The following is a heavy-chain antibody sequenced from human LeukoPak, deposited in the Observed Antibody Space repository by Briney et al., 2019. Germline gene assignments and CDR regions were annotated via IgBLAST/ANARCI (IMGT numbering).Heavy chain of an antibody. D-gene: IGHD4-17*01. CDR2: INAGNGNT. Sequence: ASVKVSCKASGYTFTSYAMHWVRQAPGQRLEWMGWINAGNGNTKYSQKFQGRVTITRDTSASTAYMELSSLRSEDTAVYYCAGGRYDYGDNGGWFDPWGQGTLVTVSS. V-gene: IGHV1-3*01. CDR3: AGGRYDYGDNGGWFDP. CDR1: GYTFTSYA. J-gene: IGHJ5*02.